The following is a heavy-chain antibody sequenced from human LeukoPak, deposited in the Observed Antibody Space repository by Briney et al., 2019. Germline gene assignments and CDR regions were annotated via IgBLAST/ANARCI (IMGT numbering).Heavy chain of an antibody. CDR1: GFTFSGSA. Sequence: GGSLRLSCAASGFTFSGSAMHWVRQAPGKGLEWVSAISGSGGSTYYADSVKGRFTISRDNSKNTLYLQMNSLRAEDTAVYYCAKVRSYYYDSSGYYYFDYWGQGTLVTVSS. J-gene: IGHJ4*02. D-gene: IGHD3-22*01. V-gene: IGHV3-23*01. CDR3: AKVRSYYYDSSGYYYFDY. CDR2: ISGSGGST.